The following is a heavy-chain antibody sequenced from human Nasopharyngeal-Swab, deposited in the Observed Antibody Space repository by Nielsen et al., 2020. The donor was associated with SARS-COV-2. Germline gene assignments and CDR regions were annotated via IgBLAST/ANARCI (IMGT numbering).Heavy chain of an antibody. Sequence: GGSLRLSCAASGFTFSSYWMHWVRQAPGKGLVWVSRINSDGSSTSYADSVKGRFTISRDNAKNTLYLQMNNLSAEDTAVYFCAREVNSGSYRDDYWGQGTLVTVSS. J-gene: IGHJ4*02. V-gene: IGHV3-74*01. CDR1: GFTFSSYW. CDR2: INSDGSST. CDR3: AREVNSGSYRDDY. D-gene: IGHD1-26*01.